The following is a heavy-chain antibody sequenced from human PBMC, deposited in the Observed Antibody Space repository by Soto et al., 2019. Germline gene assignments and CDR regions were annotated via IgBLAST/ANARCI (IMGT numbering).Heavy chain of an antibody. CDR3: ARGRYCLTGRCFPNWFDS. V-gene: IGHV4-39*01. J-gene: IGHJ5*01. D-gene: IGHD2-15*01. Sequence: PSETLSLTCTVSGGSTSSSSYYWGWIRQPPGKGLEWIGSIFYSGNTYYNPSLKSRVTISVDTSKNQFSLNVTSVTAADTAVYFCARGRYCLTGRCFPNWFDSWGQGTLVTVSS. CDR1: GGSTSSSSYY. CDR2: IFYSGNT.